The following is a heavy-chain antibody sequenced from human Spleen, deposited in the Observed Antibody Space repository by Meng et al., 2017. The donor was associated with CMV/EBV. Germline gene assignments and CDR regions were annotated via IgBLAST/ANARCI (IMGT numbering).Heavy chain of an antibody. CDR2: ISGHDGGT. CDR3: ARGSVIPTAVGWNWFDP. V-gene: IGHV1-18*04. D-gene: IGHD2-2*01. J-gene: IGHJ5*02. CDR1: GHTFTSFD. Sequence: ASVKVSCKASGHTFTSFDITWVRQVPGQGLEWMGWISGHDGGTHYAQNLQDRVTMTTDTATSTAYMELRRLRSDDTAVYYCARGSVIPTAVGWNWFDPWGQGTLVTVSS.